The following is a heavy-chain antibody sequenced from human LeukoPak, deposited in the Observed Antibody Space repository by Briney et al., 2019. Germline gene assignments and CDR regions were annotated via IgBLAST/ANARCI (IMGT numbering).Heavy chain of an antibody. D-gene: IGHD1-26*01. J-gene: IGHJ3*02. CDR2: IIQSGSA. V-gene: IGHV4-34*12. Sequence: PSETLSLTCAVYGGSFSAYYWSWIRQSPGKGLEWIGEIIQSGSANYNPSLRSRVTISVDTSKNQFSLTLSSVTAADTAVYYCARSDGYGLVGIWGQGTMVTVSS. CDR1: GGSFSAYY. CDR3: ARSDGYGLVGI.